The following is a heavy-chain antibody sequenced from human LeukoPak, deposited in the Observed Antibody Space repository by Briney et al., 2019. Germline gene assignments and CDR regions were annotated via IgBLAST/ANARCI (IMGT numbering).Heavy chain of an antibody. CDR2: INHSGST. CDR1: GGSFSGYY. D-gene: IGHD3-3*01. Sequence: SETLSLTCAVYGGSFSGYYWSWIRQPPGKGLEWIGEINHSGSTIYNPSLKSRVTISVDTSKNQFSLRLSSVTAADTAMYYCARLRTYYDFWSGYYTRTYYNGMDVWGQGTTVTVSS. J-gene: IGHJ6*02. V-gene: IGHV4-34*01. CDR3: ARLRTYYDFWSGYYTRTYYNGMDV.